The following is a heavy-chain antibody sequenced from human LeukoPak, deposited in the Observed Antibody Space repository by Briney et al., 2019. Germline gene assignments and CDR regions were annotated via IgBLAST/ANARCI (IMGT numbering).Heavy chain of an antibody. CDR2: IRYDGSET. CDR1: GFNFGGYW. CDR3: ARDLFDY. V-gene: IGHV3-7*01. Sequence: GGSLRFSCAASGFNFGGYWMSWVRHAPGKGLERVANIRYDGSETFYGDSVKGRFTISSDNAKNSLFLQMNSLRAEDTAVYYCARDLFDYWGQGTLVTVSS. J-gene: IGHJ4*02.